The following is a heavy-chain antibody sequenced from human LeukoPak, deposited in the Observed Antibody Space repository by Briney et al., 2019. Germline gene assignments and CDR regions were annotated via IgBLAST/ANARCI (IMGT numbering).Heavy chain of an antibody. CDR2: IYHSGST. D-gene: IGHD3-22*01. CDR3: AREIYYSHFDY. Sequence: PSETLSLTCAVSGGSISSGGYSWSWIRQPPGKGLEWIGYIYHSGSTYYNPSLKSRVTISVDRSKNQFSLKLSSVTAADTAVYYCAREIYYSHFDYWGQGTLVTISS. CDR1: GGSISSGGYS. V-gene: IGHV4-30-2*01. J-gene: IGHJ4*02.